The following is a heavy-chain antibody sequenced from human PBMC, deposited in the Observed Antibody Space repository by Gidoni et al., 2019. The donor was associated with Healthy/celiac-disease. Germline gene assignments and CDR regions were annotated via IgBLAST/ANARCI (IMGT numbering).Heavy chain of an antibody. V-gene: IGHV5-51*03. Sequence: EVQLVQSGAEVKKPGESLKISCKGSGYSFTSDWIGWVRQMPGKGLEWMGIIYPGDSDTRYRPSFQGQVTISADKSISTAYLQWSSLKASDTAMYYCARRVAVTTFVGWFDPWGQGTLVTVSS. CDR3: ARRVAVTTFVGWFDP. D-gene: IGHD4-17*01. J-gene: IGHJ5*02. CDR2: IYPGDSDT. CDR1: GYSFTSDW.